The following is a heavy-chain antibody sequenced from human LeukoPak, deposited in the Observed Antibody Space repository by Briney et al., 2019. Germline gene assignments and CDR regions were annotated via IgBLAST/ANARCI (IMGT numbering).Heavy chain of an antibody. CDR1: GFTFTSSA. Sequence: GGSPRLSCAASGFTFTSSAMSWVRQSPGKGLEWVSTIGTGGNTYYADSVKGRFTISRDNSKNTLYLQLNSLRAEDTAVYYCARELLYYDSSGGAFDIWGQGTMVTVSS. CDR2: IGTGGNT. V-gene: IGHV3-23*01. D-gene: IGHD3-22*01. CDR3: ARELLYYDSSGGAFDI. J-gene: IGHJ3*02.